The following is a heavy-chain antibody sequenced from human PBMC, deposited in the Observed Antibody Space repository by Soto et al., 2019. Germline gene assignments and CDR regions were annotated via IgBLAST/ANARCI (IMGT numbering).Heavy chain of an antibody. CDR1: GGSISSSTYY. D-gene: IGHD2-8*01. V-gene: IGHV4-39*01. CDR2: ICYSATT. CDR3: ARHLRYCTNGVCYLDF. J-gene: IGHJ4*02. Sequence: QLQLQESGPGLVKPSETLSLTCTVSGGSISSSTYYWAWIRQPPGKGLEWIGSICYSATTYSNPSPLSRVTISADTSKNQFSLKLTSVTAADTALYYCARHLRYCTNGVCYLDFWGQGTLVTVSS.